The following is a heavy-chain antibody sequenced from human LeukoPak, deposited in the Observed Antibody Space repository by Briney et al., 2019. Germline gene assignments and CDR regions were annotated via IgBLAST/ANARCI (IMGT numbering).Heavy chain of an antibody. CDR1: GGSISSGSYY. CDR3: ARGYSYALSTDPYYYFDY. V-gene: IGHV4-61*02. D-gene: IGHD5-18*01. J-gene: IGHJ4*02. Sequence: SETLSLTCTVSGGSISSGSYYWSWIRQPAGKGLEWIGRIYTSGSTNYNPSLKSRVTISVDTSKNQFSLKLSSVTAAGTAVYYCARGYSYALSTDPYYYFDYWGQGTLVTVSS. CDR2: IYTSGST.